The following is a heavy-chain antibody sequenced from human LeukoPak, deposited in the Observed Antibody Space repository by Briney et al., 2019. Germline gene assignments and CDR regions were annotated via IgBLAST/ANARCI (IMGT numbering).Heavy chain of an antibody. V-gene: IGHV4-59*01. D-gene: IGHD4-23*01. J-gene: IGHJ4*02. CDR3: ARDPSDYGGNSGFDY. Sequence: SETLSLTCTVSGGSISSYYWSWIRQPPGKGLEWIGYIYYSGSTNYNPSLKSRVTISVDTSKNQFSLKLSSVTAADTAVYYCARDPSDYGGNSGFDYLRQGTLVTVSS. CDR2: IYYSGST. CDR1: GGSISSYY.